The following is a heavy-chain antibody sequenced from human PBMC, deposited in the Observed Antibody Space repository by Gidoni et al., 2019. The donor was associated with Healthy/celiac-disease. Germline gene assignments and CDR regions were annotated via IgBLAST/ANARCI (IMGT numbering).Heavy chain of an antibody. CDR2: IIPIFGTA. J-gene: IGHJ4*02. CDR3: ARGAVAAAGHFYYFDY. CDR1: TFSSYA. D-gene: IGHD6-13*01. V-gene: IGHV1-69*01. Sequence: TFSSYAISWVRQAPGQGLEWMGGIIPIFGTANYAQKFQGRVTITADESTSTAYMELSSLRSEDTAGESCARGAVAAAGHFYYFDYWGQGTLVTVSS.